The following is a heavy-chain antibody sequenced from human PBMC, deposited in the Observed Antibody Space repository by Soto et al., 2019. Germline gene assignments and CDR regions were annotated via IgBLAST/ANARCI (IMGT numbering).Heavy chain of an antibody. V-gene: IGHV3-30-3*01. Sequence: QVQLVESGGGVVQPGRSLRLSCAASGFTFSSYAMHWVRQAPGKGLEWVAVISYDGSNKYYADSVKGRFTNSRDNSENPLYLQMTSLRAADTAVSYCAREGSRGYYAEKPLSSDSDYGGQVTLVTVAS. CDR1: GFTFSSYA. J-gene: IGHJ4*02. CDR3: AREGSRGYYAEKPLSSDSDY. CDR2: ISYDGSNK. D-gene: IGHD3-22*01.